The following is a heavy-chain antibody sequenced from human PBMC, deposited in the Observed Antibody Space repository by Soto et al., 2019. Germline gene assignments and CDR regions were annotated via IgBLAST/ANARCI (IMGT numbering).Heavy chain of an antibody. D-gene: IGHD1-26*01. CDR2: ISAYDGNT. CDR3: AREWMGSTCY. J-gene: IGHJ4*02. V-gene: IGHV1-18*04. CDR1: GYTFTNYG. Sequence: ASVKVSCKASGYTFTNYGITWVRQAPGQGLEWMGWISAYDGNTNYAQNFQGRVTMTTDTSTSTAYMELSSLRSDDTAVYYCAREWMGSTCYWGQGTLVTVSS.